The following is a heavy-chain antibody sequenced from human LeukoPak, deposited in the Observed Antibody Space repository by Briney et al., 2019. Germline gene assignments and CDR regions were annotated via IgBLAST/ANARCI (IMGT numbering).Heavy chain of an antibody. Sequence: GASVKVSCKASGYTFTSYGISWVRQAPGQGLEWMGWISPYNGNTNYAQKLQGRVTMNTDTSTSTAYMELRSLRSDDTAVYYCAREGGDYDILTGYQYYFDDWGQGTLVTVSS. CDR2: ISPYNGNT. CDR3: AREGGDYDILTGYQYYFDD. J-gene: IGHJ4*02. D-gene: IGHD3-9*01. V-gene: IGHV1-18*01. CDR1: GYTFTSYG.